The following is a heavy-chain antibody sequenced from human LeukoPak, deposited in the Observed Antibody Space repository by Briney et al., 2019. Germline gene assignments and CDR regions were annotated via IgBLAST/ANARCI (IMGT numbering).Heavy chain of an antibody. D-gene: IGHD2-2*02. Sequence: ASVKVSCKASGYTFTDYGFSWVRQAPGQGLEWMGWISAYDGNTNYAQKLQGRVTMTTDTSTSTAYMELRSLRSDDTAVYYCARAGYCSSTSCYIGRWFDPWGQGTLVTVSS. CDR2: ISAYDGNT. J-gene: IGHJ5*02. V-gene: IGHV1-18*01. CDR3: ARAGYCSSTSCYIGRWFDP. CDR1: GYTFTDYG.